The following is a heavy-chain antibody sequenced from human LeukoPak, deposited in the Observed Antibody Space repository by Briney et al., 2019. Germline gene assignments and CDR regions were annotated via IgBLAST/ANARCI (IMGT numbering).Heavy chain of an antibody. J-gene: IGHJ3*02. V-gene: IGHV3-9*01. CDR3: VKGAAYHLGDAFDI. D-gene: IGHD2-15*01. CDR2: ISWNSGTI. CDR1: GFTFDDYV. Sequence: GGSLRLSCAASGFTFDDYVMNWVRQAPGKGLEWVSGISWNSGTIGYADSVKGRFTISRDNAKNSLYLQMNSLRAEDTALYYCVKGAAYHLGDAFDIWGQGTMVTVSS.